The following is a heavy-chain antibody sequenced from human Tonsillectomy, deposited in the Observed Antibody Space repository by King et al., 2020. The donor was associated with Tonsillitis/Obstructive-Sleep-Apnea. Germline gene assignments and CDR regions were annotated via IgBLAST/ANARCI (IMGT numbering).Heavy chain of an antibody. CDR3: ARDYGELEAHFDY. CDR1: GFTFSSYW. D-gene: IGHD1-1*01. CDR2: INSDGSST. Sequence: VQLVESGGGLVQPGGSLRLSCAAPGFTFSSYWMHWVRQAPVKGLVWVSRINSDGSSTSYAYSVKGRFTISRDDAKNTLYLQMNSLRAEDTAVYYCARDYGELEAHFDYWGQGTLVTVSS. V-gene: IGHV3-74*01. J-gene: IGHJ4*02.